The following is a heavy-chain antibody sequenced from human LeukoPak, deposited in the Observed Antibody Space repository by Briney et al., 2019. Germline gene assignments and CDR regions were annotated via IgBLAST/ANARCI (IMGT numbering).Heavy chain of an antibody. Sequence: GGSLRLSCAASGFTFSGYAMHWVRQAPGKGLEWVAVISYDGSNKYYADSVKGRFTISRDNSKNTLYLQMNSLRAEDTAVYYCARDPTWFGELLSLPFDYWGQGTLVTVSS. CDR2: ISYDGSNK. CDR3: ARDPTWFGELLSLPFDY. J-gene: IGHJ4*02. CDR1: GFTFSGYA. V-gene: IGHV3-30*04. D-gene: IGHD3-10*01.